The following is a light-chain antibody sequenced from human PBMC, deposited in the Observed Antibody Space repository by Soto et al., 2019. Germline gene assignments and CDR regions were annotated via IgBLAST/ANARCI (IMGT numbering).Light chain of an antibody. CDR3: QSYDSSLSVV. Sequence: QLVLTQPPSVSGAPGQRVTISCTGSSSNIAAGYDVHWYQHLPGTAPKLLIYANSNRPSGVPDRFSGSKSATSASLAITGLQTDDEADYYCQSYDSSLSVVFGGGTKLTVL. V-gene: IGLV1-40*01. CDR2: ANS. CDR1: SSNIAAGYD. J-gene: IGLJ2*01.